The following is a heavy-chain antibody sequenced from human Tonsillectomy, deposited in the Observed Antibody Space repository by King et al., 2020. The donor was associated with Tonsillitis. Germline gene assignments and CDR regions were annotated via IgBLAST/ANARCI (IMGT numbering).Heavy chain of an antibody. D-gene: IGHD5-12*01. V-gene: IGHV4-61*01. J-gene: IGHJ4*02. CDR2: IYHSGST. Sequence: VQLQESGPGLVKPSETLSLTCTVSGGSVSSASYYWNWIRQPPGKGLEWIGYIYHSGSTNYNPSLKSRVTMSVDTSKNQFSLKLRSVTAADTAVYYCARGNYDPFPYWGQGTLVTVYS. CDR3: ARGNYDPFPY. CDR1: GGSVSSASYY.